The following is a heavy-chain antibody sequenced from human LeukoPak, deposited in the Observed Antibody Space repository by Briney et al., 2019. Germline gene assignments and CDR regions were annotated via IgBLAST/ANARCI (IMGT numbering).Heavy chain of an antibody. D-gene: IGHD2/OR15-2a*01. J-gene: IGHJ3*02. CDR3: ARGGSPIYDAFEI. CDR1: GFTFSSYW. CDR2: ITSDVRTT. Sequence: GGSLRLSCAASGFTFSSYWMHWVRQAAGMGLVWVSHITSDVRTTNYADSVKGRFTISRDNAKNTLYLQMNSLSAEDTAVYYCARGGSPIYDAFEIWGQGTKVTVSS. V-gene: IGHV3-74*01.